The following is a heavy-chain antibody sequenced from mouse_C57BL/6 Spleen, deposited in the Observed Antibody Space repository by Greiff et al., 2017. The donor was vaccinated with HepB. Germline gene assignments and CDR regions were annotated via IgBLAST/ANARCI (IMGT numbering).Heavy chain of an antibody. Sequence: VKLQQPGAELVRPGSSVKLSCKASGYTFTSYWMNWVKQRPIQGLEWIGNIEPSDSETHYNQKFKDKATLTVDNSSSTAYMQLSSLTSEDSAVYYCARSDGYSPCAYWGQGTLVTVSA. CDR2: IEPSDSET. CDR3: ARSDGYSPCAY. D-gene: IGHD2-3*01. J-gene: IGHJ3*01. CDR1: GYTFTSYW. V-gene: IGHV1-52*01.